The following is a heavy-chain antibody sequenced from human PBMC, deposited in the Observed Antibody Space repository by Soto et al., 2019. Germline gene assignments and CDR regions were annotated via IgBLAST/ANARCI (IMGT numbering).Heavy chain of an antibody. Sequence: QTLSLPCAISGGSVSSGVFSWNWIRQSPGQGLQWIGYIAHGGSPHYTPSLESRVTISLDRSTTVTSLNLTSVTPADTAVYFCARGHYYYAMDVWGQGTTVTVS. CDR1: GGSVSSGVFS. V-gene: IGHV4-30-2*06. CDR3: ARGHYYYAMDV. CDR2: IAHGGSP. J-gene: IGHJ6*02.